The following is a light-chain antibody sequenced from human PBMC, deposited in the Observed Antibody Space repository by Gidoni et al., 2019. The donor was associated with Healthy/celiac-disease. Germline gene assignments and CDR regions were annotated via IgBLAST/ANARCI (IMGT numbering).Light chain of an antibody. J-gene: IGLJ7*01. CDR1: SSNIGSNT. CDR2: SNN. V-gene: IGLV1-44*01. CDR3: AAWDDSLNGPG. Sequence: QSVLTQPPSASVTPGQRVTISCSGSSSNIGSNTVNWYQQLPGTAPKLLIYSNNQRPSGVPDRFSGSKSGTSASLAISGLQSEDEADYYCAAWDDSLNGPGFGGGTQLTVL.